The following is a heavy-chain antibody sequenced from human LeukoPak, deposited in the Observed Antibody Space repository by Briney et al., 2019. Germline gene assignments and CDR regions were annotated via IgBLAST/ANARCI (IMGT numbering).Heavy chain of an antibody. V-gene: IGHV4-4*02. CDR1: GGSISSSNW. CDR3: ASYLGAVAGLNWFDP. CDR2: IYHSGST. Sequence: PSGTLSLTCAVSGGSISSSNWWSWVRQPPGKGLEWIGEIYHSGSTNYNPSLKSRVTKSVDKSKNQFSLKLSSVTAADTAVYYCASYLGAVAGLNWFDPWGQGTLVTVSS. J-gene: IGHJ5*02. D-gene: IGHD6-19*01.